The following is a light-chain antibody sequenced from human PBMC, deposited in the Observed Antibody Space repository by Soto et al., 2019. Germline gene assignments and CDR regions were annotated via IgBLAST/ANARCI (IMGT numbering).Light chain of an antibody. CDR3: CSYAGSYIYV. CDR2: DVT. J-gene: IGLJ1*01. V-gene: IGLV2-11*01. CDR1: SSGVGGYNY. Sequence: QSVLTQPRSVSGSPGQSVTISCTGTSSGVGGYNYVSWYQQHPDKAHKVKIYDVTKRPSGVPDRFSGSKSGNTASLTISGLQAEDEADYYCCSYAGSYIYVFGTG.